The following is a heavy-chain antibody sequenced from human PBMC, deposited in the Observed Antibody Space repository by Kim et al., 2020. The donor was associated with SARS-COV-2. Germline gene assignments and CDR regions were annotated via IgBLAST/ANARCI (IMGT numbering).Heavy chain of an antibody. CDR1: GFTFSSYA. J-gene: IGHJ6*02. Sequence: GGSLRLSCAASGFTFSSYAMSWVRQAPGKGLEWVSAISGSGGSTYYADSVKGRFTISRDNSKNTLYLQMNSLRAEDTAVYYCAKGSAGYGLSYYYYGMDVWGQGTTVTVSS. D-gene: IGHD3-9*01. V-gene: IGHV3-23*01. CDR3: AKGSAGYGLSYYYYGMDV. CDR2: ISGSGGST.